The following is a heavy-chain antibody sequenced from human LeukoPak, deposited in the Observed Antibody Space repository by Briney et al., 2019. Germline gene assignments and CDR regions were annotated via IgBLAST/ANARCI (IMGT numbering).Heavy chain of an antibody. CDR3: ARHPYGVLDY. CDR1: GFSFNTYW. V-gene: IGHV3-7*01. J-gene: IGHJ4*02. CDR2: IKQDGSEK. D-gene: IGHD4-17*01. Sequence: HPGGSLRLSCAVSGFSFNTYWMTWVRQAPGKGLEWVANIKQDGSEKYYVDSVKGRFTISRDNAKNSLYLQMNYLRAEDTAVYYCARHPYGVLDYWGQGTLVTVSS.